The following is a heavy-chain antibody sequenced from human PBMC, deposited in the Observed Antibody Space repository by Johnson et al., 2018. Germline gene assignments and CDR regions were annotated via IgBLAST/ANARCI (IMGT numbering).Heavy chain of an antibody. CDR2: IDSSSSYI. CDR3: AKDNWNSPHLYAFDI. Sequence: VQLVQSGGGLVQPGRSLRLSCAASGFTFDDYAMHWVRQAPGKGLEWVSSIDSSSSYILYADSVKGRFTISRDNAQHSLYLQINSLRAEDTAMYYCAKDNWNSPHLYAFDIWGQGTMVTVSS. D-gene: IGHD1-20*01. J-gene: IGHJ3*02. V-gene: IGHV3-21*01. CDR1: GFTFDDYA.